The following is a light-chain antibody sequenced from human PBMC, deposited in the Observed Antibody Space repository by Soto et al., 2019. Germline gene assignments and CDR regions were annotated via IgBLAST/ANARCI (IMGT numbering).Light chain of an antibody. Sequence: QSVLTQPASVSGSPGQSITISCTGTSSDVGSYNLVSWYQQHPGKAPKLMIYEGSKRPSGVSNRFSGSKSGNTASLTISGLQAEDEADYYCCSYAGSSTVVVGTGTKVTVL. CDR3: CSYAGSSTVV. CDR2: EGS. J-gene: IGLJ1*01. V-gene: IGLV2-23*01. CDR1: SSDVGSYNL.